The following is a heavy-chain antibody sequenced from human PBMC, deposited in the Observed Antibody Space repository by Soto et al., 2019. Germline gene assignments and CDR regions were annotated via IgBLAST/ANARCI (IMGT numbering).Heavy chain of an antibody. CDR3: GKLTGDFDY. Sequence: EVQLLESGGDLVQPGGSLRLSCVASGITFSSLGMSWVRQAPGKGLEWLSFVSISGANTYYANSVRGRFTTSRDNSKNTLYLQMDSLRAEDTATYFCGKLTGDFDYWGQGTLVTVSS. D-gene: IGHD7-27*01. CDR1: GITFSSLG. CDR2: VSISGANT. V-gene: IGHV3-23*01. J-gene: IGHJ4*02.